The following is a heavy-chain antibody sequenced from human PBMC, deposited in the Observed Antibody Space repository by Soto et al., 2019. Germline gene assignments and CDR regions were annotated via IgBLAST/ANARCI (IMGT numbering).Heavy chain of an antibody. Sequence: EVQLVESGGGLIQPGGSLRLSCAASGFTFSNYWMHWVRQAPGMGLVWVSRVNSDASSTSYADSVKGRFSISRDNATNTLYRQMNCLRAEDTAVYYCATEIFYWGQGPLVAVSA. CDR2: VNSDASST. D-gene: IGHD2-15*01. V-gene: IGHV3-74*01. J-gene: IGHJ4*02. CDR3: ATEIFY. CDR1: GFTFSNYW.